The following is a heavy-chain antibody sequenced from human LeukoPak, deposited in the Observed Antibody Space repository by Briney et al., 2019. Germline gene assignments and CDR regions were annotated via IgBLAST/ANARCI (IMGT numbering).Heavy chain of an antibody. J-gene: IGHJ4*02. D-gene: IGHD3-16*01. CDR1: GFTFSSYA. Sequence: HPGGSLRLSWAASGFTFSSYAMSWVRQAPGKGLEWVSAISSSGKSTNYADSVQGRFTISRDNSRNTLYLQMNNLRAEDTAVYYCAKKGGPTPYFDYWGQGTLVTVSS. V-gene: IGHV3-23*01. CDR3: AKKGGPTPYFDY. CDR2: ISSSGKST.